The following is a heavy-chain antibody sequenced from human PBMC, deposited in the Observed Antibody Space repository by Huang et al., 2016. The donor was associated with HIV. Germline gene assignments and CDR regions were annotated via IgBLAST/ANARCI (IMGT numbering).Heavy chain of an antibody. D-gene: IGHD3-10*01. V-gene: IGHV1-24*01. CDR3: ATQNYFGSGNNYRRTFYAFDI. Sequence: QVQLVQSGAEVKKPGASVKVSCTVSGYTLNELSMHWVRQSPGKGREWMGGFDPEHGETIYAQKFQGRVTMTEDTSADTAYMELNSLRSEDTAVYYCATQNYFGSGNNYRRTFYAFDIWGPGTMVTVS. CDR2: FDPEHGET. CDR1: GYTLNELS. J-gene: IGHJ3*02.